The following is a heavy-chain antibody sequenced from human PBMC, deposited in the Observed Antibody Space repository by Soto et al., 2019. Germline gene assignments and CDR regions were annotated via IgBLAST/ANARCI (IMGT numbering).Heavy chain of an antibody. D-gene: IGHD3-10*01. CDR1: GYTFTTYW. V-gene: IGHV5-51*01. CDR3: AGGGVRGVITRTRDYYGMDV. CDR2: IYPSDSDA. J-gene: IGHJ6*02. Sequence: GESLKISCQGSGYTFTTYWIGWVRQMPGKGLEWMGIIYPSDSDARYSPSFQGQVTISADKSISTAYLQWSSLKASDTAMYYCAGGGVRGVITRTRDYYGMDVWGQGTTVTVSS.